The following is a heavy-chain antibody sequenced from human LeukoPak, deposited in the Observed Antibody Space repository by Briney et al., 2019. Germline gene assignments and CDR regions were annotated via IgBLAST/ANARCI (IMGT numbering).Heavy chain of an antibody. D-gene: IGHD6-13*01. CDR1: GYSFTSYG. CDR3: ARDHSSSCFGVDD. Sequence: GASVKVSCKASGYSFTSYGISWVRQAPGLGLEWMGWISAYNGNTKYAQKFQGRVTMTTDTSTSTAYMELRSLRSDDTAVYYCARDHSSSCFGVDDWGQGALVTVSS. V-gene: IGHV1-18*01. CDR2: ISAYNGNT. J-gene: IGHJ4*02.